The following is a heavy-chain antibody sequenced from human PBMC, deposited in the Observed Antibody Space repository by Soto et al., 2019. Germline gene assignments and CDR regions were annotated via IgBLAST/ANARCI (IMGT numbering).Heavy chain of an antibody. D-gene: IGHD6-19*01. Sequence: VGSLRLSCSASGFTFIRYWMSWVRQAPGKGLEWVANINQDGSEKYYVDSVKGRFTISRDNAMNSLYLQMNSLRAEDTAVYYCARECLPRSDSRDWYLDYHYGMDVWGQGTTVTVS. CDR1: GFTFIRYW. J-gene: IGHJ6*02. V-gene: IGHV3-7*04. CDR3: ARECLPRSDSRDWYLDYHYGMDV. CDR2: INQDGSEK.